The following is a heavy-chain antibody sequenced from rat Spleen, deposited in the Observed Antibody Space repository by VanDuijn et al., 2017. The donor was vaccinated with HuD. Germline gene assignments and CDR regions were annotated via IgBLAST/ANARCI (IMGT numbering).Heavy chain of an antibody. Sequence: QVQLKESGPGLVQPSQTLSLTCTVSGFSLTSNSVSWVRQPPGKGLEWMGAIWSGGSTDYNSAIKSRLSISRDTSKSQVFLKMNSLQTEDTAIYFCTRSPTVAGVMDAWGQGASVTVSS. CDR3: TRSPTVAGVMDA. CDR1: GFSLTSNS. V-gene: IGHV2-1*01. D-gene: IGHD1-3*01. CDR2: IWSGGST. J-gene: IGHJ4*01.